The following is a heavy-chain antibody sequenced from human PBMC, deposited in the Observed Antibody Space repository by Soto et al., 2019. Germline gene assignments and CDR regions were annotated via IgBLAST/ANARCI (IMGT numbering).Heavy chain of an antibody. D-gene: IGHD6-19*01. CDR1: GFTFSSHG. J-gene: IGHJ4*02. CDR2: ISYDGTDK. Sequence: QVQLVESGGGVAQPGRSLRLSCAASGFTFSSHGMHWVRQALGKGLEWVAAISYDGTDKHLADSVKGRFSISRDNSKATLYLQMNNLRAEDRALYYCARDNAYRSGWFYGFDYWGPGTLVTISS. CDR3: ARDNAYRSGWFYGFDY. V-gene: IGHV3-30*19.